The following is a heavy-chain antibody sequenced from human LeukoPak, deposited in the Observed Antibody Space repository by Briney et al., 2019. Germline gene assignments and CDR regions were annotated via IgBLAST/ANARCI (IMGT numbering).Heavy chain of an antibody. D-gene: IGHD4-23*01. CDR3: ARSPWGGNSHFDY. J-gene: IGHJ4*02. Sequence: ASVKVSCKASGYTFTSYAMNWVRQAPGQGLEWMGWISAYNGNTNYAQKLQGRVTMTTDTSTSTAYMELRSLRSDDTAVYYCARSPWGGNSHFDYWGQGTLVTVSS. CDR1: GYTFTSYA. CDR2: ISAYNGNT. V-gene: IGHV1-18*01.